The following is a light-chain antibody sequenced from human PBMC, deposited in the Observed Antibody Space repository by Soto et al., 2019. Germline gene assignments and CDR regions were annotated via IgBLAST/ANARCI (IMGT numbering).Light chain of an antibody. CDR3: NSYAGNSWV. CDR1: NSDVGRYNR. J-gene: IGLJ3*02. CDR2: EVN. V-gene: IGLV2-8*01. Sequence: QSVLTQPPSASGSPGQSVTISCTGTNSDVGRYNRVSWYQHHPDKAPKLMIYEVNKRPSGVPDRFSGSKSGNTASLTVSGLQAEDEADYYCNSYAGNSWVFGGGTKLTV.